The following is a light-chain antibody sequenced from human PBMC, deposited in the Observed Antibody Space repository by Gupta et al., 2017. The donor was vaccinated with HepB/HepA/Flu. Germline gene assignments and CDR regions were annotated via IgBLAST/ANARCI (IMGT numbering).Light chain of an antibody. CDR3: QQRSNWPLT. CDR1: QSISSY. J-gene: IGKJ4*01. V-gene: IGKV3-11*01. Sequence: EIVLTQSPATQSLSPGERATLSCRASQSISSYLAWYQQRPGQAPRLLIYEASNRATGIPARFSGSGSGTDFTLTISSLEPEDFAVYYCQQRSNWPLTFGGGTKVEIK. CDR2: EAS.